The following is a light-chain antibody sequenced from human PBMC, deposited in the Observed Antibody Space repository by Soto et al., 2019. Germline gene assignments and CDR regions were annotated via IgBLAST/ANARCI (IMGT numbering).Light chain of an antibody. V-gene: IGKV3-15*01. J-gene: IGKJ5*01. CDR1: QSVGSP. Sequence: IVLTQSPATLSVSPGERPTLSCRASQSVGSPLAWYQQKPGQAPRLLIYRASSRATGISGSFSGSGSGTEFTLTITSLQSEDFAVYYCQQYNECPITFGQGTRLEI. CDR2: RAS. CDR3: QQYNECPIT.